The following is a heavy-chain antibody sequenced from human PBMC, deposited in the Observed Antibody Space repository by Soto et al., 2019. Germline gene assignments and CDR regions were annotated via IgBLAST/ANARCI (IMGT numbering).Heavy chain of an antibody. Sequence: QVQLVQSGAEVKKPGSSVKVSCEASGGTFNSHAISWVRQAPGQGLEWMGGIIPIFRTTNYAQKFQGRLTTXAXXSTRTAYMELSGLRSDDTAVYYCARPYSSSLENSYYYAVDVWGQGTTVTVSS. D-gene: IGHD6-13*01. V-gene: IGHV1-69*12. CDR1: GGTFNSHA. CDR2: IIPIFRTT. CDR3: ARPYSSSLENSYYYAVDV. J-gene: IGHJ6*02.